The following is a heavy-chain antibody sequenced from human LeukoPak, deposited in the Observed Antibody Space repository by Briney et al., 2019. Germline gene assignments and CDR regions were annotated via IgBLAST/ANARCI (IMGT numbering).Heavy chain of an antibody. CDR1: GGSISSGGYY. CDR3: ARDQGSYLDY. V-gene: IGHV4-31*11. Sequence: SETLSLTCAVSGGSISSGGYYWSWIRQHPGKGLEWIGYIYYSGSTYYNPSLKSRVTISVDTSKNQFSLKLSSVTAADTAVYYCARDQGSYLDYWGQGTLVTVSS. J-gene: IGHJ4*02. CDR2: IYYSGST.